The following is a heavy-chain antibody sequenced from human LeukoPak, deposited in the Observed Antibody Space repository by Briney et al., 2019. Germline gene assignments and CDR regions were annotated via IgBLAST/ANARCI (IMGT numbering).Heavy chain of an antibody. J-gene: IGHJ4*02. V-gene: IGHV3-74*01. D-gene: IGHD2/OR15-2a*01. CDR1: GFTFSNYW. CDR3: ARDSSFLFDY. CDR2: IKTDGSSI. Sequence: GGSLRLSCAASGFTFSNYWMHWVRQAPGKGLVWVSRIKTDGSSISYADSVKGRFTISRDNAKNSLYLQMNSLRAEDTAVYYCARDSSFLFDYWGQGTLVTVSS.